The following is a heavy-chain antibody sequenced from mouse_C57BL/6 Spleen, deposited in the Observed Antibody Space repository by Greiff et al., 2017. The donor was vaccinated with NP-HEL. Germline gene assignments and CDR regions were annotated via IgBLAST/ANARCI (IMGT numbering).Heavy chain of an antibody. Sequence: QVQLQQPGAELVKPGASVKLSCKASGYTFTSYWMQWVKQRPGQGLEWIGEIDPSDSYTNYNQKFKGKATLTVDTSSSTAYMQLSSLTSEDSAVYYCARSGTTVVPHSYAMDYGGQGPPVPVSS. J-gene: IGHJ4*01. CDR2: IDPSDSYT. CDR3: ARSGTTVVPHSYAMDY. D-gene: IGHD1-1*01. CDR1: GYTFTSYW. V-gene: IGHV1-50*01.